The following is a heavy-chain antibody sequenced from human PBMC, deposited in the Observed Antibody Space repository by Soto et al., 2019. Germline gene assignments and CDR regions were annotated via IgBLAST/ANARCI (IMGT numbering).Heavy chain of an antibody. J-gene: IGHJ4*02. CDR3: ASAPPRYCSGGSCIFDY. D-gene: IGHD2-15*01. CDR1: GYTFTSYA. V-gene: IGHV1-3*05. CDR2: INAGNGNT. Sequence: QVQLVQSGAEEKKPGASVKVSCKASGYTFTSYAMHWVRQAPGQRLEWMGWINAGNGNTKYSQKFQGRVTITRDTPATTASMELGSWRAENTAVYYCASAPPRYCSGGSCIFDYWGQGTLVTVSS.